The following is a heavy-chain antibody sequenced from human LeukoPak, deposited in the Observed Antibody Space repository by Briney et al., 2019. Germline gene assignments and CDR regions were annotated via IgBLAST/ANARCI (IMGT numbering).Heavy chain of an antibody. V-gene: IGHV4-4*02. J-gene: IGHJ3*02. CDR3: ARTYGAVFDI. Sequence: SGTLSLTCTVSGGSISSSNWWSWVRQSPEKGLEWIGEIYHTGSTFYIPSLKSRVTVSVDKSKNQFSLKLSSVTAADTAVYYCARTYGAVFDIWGQGTRVTVSS. CDR1: GGSISSSNW. D-gene: IGHD3-10*01. CDR2: IYHTGST.